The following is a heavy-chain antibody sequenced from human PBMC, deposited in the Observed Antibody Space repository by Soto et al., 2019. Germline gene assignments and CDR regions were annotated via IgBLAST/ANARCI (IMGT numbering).Heavy chain of an antibody. CDR1: GFTSRSYW. CDR2: IKQGGSGE. D-gene: IGHD2-21*02. Sequence: EVQLVESGGGLVQPGGSLRLSCGASGFTSRSYWMSWVRQAPGKGLEWVANIKQGGSGEYYLDSVRGRFTISRDNAKNALYLQMNSLRVDDTAMYFCARVRCSGGDCFYDSWGQGTLVTVS. V-gene: IGHV3-7*03. CDR3: ARVRCSGGDCFYDS. J-gene: IGHJ4*02.